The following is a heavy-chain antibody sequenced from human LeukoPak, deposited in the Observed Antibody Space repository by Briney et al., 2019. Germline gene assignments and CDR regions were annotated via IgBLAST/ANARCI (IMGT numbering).Heavy chain of an antibody. V-gene: IGHV1-8*03. Sequence: GASVKVSCKASRYTFTSYDINWVRQATGQGLEWMGWMNPNSGSTGYAQKFQGRVTITRNTSISTAYMELSGLRSEDTAVYYCAGGRSTGYPYYFEYWGQGTLVTVSS. CDR2: MNPNSGST. D-gene: IGHD5-12*01. CDR1: RYTFTSYD. J-gene: IGHJ4*02. CDR3: AGGRSTGYPYYFEY.